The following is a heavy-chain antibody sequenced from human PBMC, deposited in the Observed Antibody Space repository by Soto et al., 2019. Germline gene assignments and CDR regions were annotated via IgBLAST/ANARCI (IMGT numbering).Heavy chain of an antibody. CDR1: GFTFDDYG. D-gene: IGHD2-2*01. CDR3: ARDRLRFVVVPAAMNWFDP. V-gene: IGHV3-20*01. Sequence: GGSLRLSCAASGFTFDDYGMSWVRQAPGKGLEWVSGINWNGGSTGYADSVKGRFTISRDNAKNSLYLQMNSLRAEDTALYHCARDRLRFVVVPAAMNWFDPWGQGTLVTVSS. J-gene: IGHJ5*02. CDR2: INWNGGST.